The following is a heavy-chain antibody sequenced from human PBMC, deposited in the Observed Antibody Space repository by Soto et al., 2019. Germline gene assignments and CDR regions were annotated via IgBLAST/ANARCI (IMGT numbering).Heavy chain of an antibody. J-gene: IGHJ5*02. CDR3: AREPTTAGTVNWFDP. CDR1: GGSISSDY. V-gene: IGHV4-4*07. D-gene: IGHD6-13*01. CDR2: VYTSGYS. Sequence: VQLQESGPGLVKPSETLSLICTVSGGSISSDYLSWIRQPAGKGLEWIGRVYTSGYSNSNPSRKSRVTMSVDTSKKQFSLNLSSVTAADPAVYYCAREPTTAGTVNWFDPWGQGTLVTVSS.